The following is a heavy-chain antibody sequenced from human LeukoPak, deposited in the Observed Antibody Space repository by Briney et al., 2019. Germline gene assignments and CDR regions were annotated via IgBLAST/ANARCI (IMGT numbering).Heavy chain of an antibody. J-gene: IGHJ4*02. Sequence: ASVKVSCKASGYTFTSYGISWVRQAPGQGLEWMGWISAYSGNTNYAQKLQGRVTMTTDTSTSTAYMELRSLRSDDTAVYYCARDLPCGGDCPPDYWGQGTLVTVSS. CDR2: ISAYSGNT. CDR3: ARDLPCGGDCPPDY. D-gene: IGHD2-21*02. V-gene: IGHV1-18*01. CDR1: GYTFTSYG.